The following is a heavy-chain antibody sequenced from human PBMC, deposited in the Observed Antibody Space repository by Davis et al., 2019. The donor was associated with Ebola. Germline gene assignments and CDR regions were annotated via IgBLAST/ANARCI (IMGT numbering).Heavy chain of an antibody. D-gene: IGHD4-23*01. CDR2: ISYDGSNK. CDR3: ARALAYMTTVVTPVGY. V-gene: IGHV3-30*03. CDR1: GFTFSSYG. J-gene: IGHJ4*02. Sequence: GGSLRLSCAASGFTFSSYGMHWVRQAPGKGLEWVAVISYDGSNKYYADSVKGRFTISRDNSKNTLYLQMNSLRAEDTAVYYCARALAYMTTVVTPVGYWGQGTLVTVSS.